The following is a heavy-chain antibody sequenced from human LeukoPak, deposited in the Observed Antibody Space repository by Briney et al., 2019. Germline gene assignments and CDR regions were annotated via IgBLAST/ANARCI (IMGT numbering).Heavy chain of an antibody. V-gene: IGHV3-21*01. D-gene: IGHD3-9*01. CDR1: GLTFSSYS. J-gene: IGHJ5*02. Sequence: GGPLTLLCTVCGLTFSSYSMNWVRQAPGKALEWVSSKSSSSSYKYYADSEKGRFTNFRENAKNSLYRQMKSLRAEDTAVYYCARGRDDILAVGFDPWGQGSLVTVSS. CDR3: ARGRDDILAVGFDP. CDR2: KSSSSSYK.